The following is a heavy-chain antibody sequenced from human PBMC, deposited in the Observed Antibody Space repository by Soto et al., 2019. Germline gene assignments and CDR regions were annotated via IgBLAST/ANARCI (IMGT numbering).Heavy chain of an antibody. CDR3: AKEDTSSGSLDY. D-gene: IGHD6-19*01. J-gene: IGHJ4*02. Sequence: PGGSLRLSCAASGFPFGENAMSWVRQAPGKGLEWVSGISDSGATTYYADSVRGRFTISRDNSKNTLYLQVKSLRAEDSASYYCAKEDTSSGSLDYWGQGALVTVSS. CDR1: GFPFGENA. V-gene: IGHV3-23*01. CDR2: ISDSGATT.